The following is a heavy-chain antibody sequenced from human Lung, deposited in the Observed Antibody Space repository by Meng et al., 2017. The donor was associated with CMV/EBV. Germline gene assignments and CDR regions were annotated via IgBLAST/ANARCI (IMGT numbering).Heavy chain of an antibody. CDR3: ASFPPPGKQWLVTDY. CDR1: GGSISSSNW. CDR2: IYHSGST. J-gene: IGHJ4*02. V-gene: IGHV4-4*02. D-gene: IGHD6-19*01. Sequence: QVQWRESGPGLVKPSGTLSLTCAVSGGSISSSNWWSWVRQPPGKGLEWIGEIYHSGSTNYNPPLKSRVTISVDKSKNQFSLKLSSVTAADTAVYYCASFPPPGKQWLVTDYWGQGTLVTVAS.